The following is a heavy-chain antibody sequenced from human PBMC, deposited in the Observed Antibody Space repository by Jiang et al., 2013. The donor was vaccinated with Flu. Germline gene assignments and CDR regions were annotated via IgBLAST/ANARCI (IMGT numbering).Heavy chain of an antibody. CDR1: GGSISSSSYY. CDR2: IYYSGST. D-gene: IGHD3-22*01. V-gene: IGHV4-39*01. CDR3: ARHSGKYGELYYDSSYGMDV. Sequence: GLVKPSETLSLTCTVSGGSISSSSYYWGWIRQPPGKGLEWIGSIYYSGSTYYNPSLKSRVTISVDTSKNQFSLKLSSVTAADTAVYYCARHSGKYGELYYDSSYGMDVWGQGTTVTVSS. J-gene: IGHJ6*02.